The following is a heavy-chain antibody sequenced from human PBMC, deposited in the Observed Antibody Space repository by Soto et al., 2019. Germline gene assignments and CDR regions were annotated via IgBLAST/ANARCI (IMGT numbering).Heavy chain of an antibody. CDR2: IIPIFGTA. D-gene: IGHD3-9*01. Sequence: ASVKVSCKASGGTFSSYAISWVRQAPGQGLEWMGGIIPIFGTACYAQKFQGRVTITADESTSTAYMELSSLRSEDTAVYYCASVRVLRYFDWSLAFDIWGQGTMVTVSS. J-gene: IGHJ3*02. CDR3: ASVRVLRYFDWSLAFDI. V-gene: IGHV1-69*13. CDR1: GGTFSSYA.